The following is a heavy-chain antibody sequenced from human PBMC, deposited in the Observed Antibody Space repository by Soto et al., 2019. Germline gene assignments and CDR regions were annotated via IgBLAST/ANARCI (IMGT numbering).Heavy chain of an antibody. D-gene: IGHD3-9*01. V-gene: IGHV1-18*01. J-gene: IGHJ5*02. Sequence: ASVKVSCKASGYTFTSYGIRWVRQAPEQGLEWMGWISAYNGNTNYAQKLQGRVTMTTDTSTSTAYMELRSLRSDDTAVYYCAREPLRYFDWLSNRWFDPWGQGTLVTVSS. CDR2: ISAYNGNT. CDR1: GYTFTSYG. CDR3: AREPLRYFDWLSNRWFDP.